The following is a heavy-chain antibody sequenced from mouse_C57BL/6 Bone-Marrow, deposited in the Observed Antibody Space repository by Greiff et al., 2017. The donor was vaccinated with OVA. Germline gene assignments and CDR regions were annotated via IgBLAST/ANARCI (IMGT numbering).Heavy chain of an antibody. CDR3: AKGNDGSRDN. J-gene: IGHJ2*01. CDR1: GYTFTSYG. V-gene: IGHV1-81*01. Sequence: QVQLQQSGAELARPLASVKLSCKASGYTFTSYGLSWVKQRPGQGLEWIGEIYPRSGNTYYNEKFKGKATLTADKSSSTAYMELRSLTSEDSAVYFCAKGNDGSRDNWGKGTTPTVPS. D-gene: IGHD1-1*01. CDR2: IYPRSGNT.